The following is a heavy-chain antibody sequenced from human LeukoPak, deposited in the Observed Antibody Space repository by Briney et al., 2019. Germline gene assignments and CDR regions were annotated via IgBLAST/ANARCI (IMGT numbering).Heavy chain of an antibody. CDR2: ISSSGSTI. D-gene: IGHD3-10*01. CDR1: GFTFSDYY. J-gene: IGHJ4*02. Sequence: AGGSLRLSCAASGFTFSDYYMSWIRQAPGKGLEWVSYISSSGSTIYYADSVKGRFTISRDNSKNTLYLQMNSLRAEDTAVYYCAYMRGLYYGIDYWGQGTLVTVSS. CDR3: AYMRGLYYGIDY. V-gene: IGHV3-11*01.